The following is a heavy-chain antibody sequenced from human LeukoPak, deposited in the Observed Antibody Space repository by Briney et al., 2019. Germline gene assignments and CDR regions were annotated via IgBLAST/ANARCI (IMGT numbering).Heavy chain of an antibody. D-gene: IGHD3-22*01. J-gene: IGHJ4*02. CDR3: ARAKYHYDGSGYSLFDY. Sequence: SQTLSLTCAISGDSFSSNSAAWNWIRQAPSRGLEWLGRTYYRSKWYHDYAVTVNTRITINPDTSKNQFSLQLNSVTPEDTAVYYCARAKYHYDGSGYSLFDYWGQGTLVTVSS. V-gene: IGHV6-1*01. CDR2: TYYRSKWYH. CDR1: GDSFSSNSAA.